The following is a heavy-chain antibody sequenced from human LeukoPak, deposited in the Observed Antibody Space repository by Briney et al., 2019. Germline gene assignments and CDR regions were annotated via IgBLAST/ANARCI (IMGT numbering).Heavy chain of an antibody. D-gene: IGHD5-18*01. CDR1: GFTFRTYA. CDR3: AKTRSGYSYASFDY. J-gene: IGHJ4*02. CDR2: ISYDGSNE. V-gene: IGHV3-30*04. Sequence: GGSLRLSCAASGFTFRTYAMHWVRQAPGKGLEWVAVISYDGSNEYYADSVKGRFTISRDNSKNTLYLQMNSLRAEDTAVYYCAKTRSGYSYASFDYWGQGTLVTVS.